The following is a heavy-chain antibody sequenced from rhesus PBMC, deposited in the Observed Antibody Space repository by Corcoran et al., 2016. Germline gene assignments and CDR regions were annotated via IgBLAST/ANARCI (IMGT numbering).Heavy chain of an antibody. V-gene: IGHV4-93*01. CDR3: ARRERLGYGLDS. D-gene: IGHD6-31*01. J-gene: IGHJ6*01. Sequence: QVQLQESGPAVVKPSETLSLNCAVSGGSISSSNWGSWIRQSPGKGLEWIGGIYGNSPTTHSNPSLKSRVTISKDASTNQFSLKLSSVTAADTAVYYCARRERLGYGLDSWGQGVDVTVSS. CDR2: IYGNSPTT. CDR1: GGSISSSNW.